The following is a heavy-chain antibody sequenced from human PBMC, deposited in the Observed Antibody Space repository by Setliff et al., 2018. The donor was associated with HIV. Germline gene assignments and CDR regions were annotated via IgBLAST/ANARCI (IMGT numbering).Heavy chain of an antibody. CDR1: GYTFTSYA. D-gene: IGHD4-17*01. CDR3: ARALYGEYGGDLNWLDP. V-gene: IGHV7-4-1*02. Sequence: ASVKVSCKASGYTFTSYAMNWVRQAPGQGLEWMGWINTNTGNPTYAQGFTGRFVFSLDTSVSTAYLQISSLKADDTAVYYCARALYGEYGGDLNWLDPWGQGTLVTVSS. CDR2: INTNTGNP. J-gene: IGHJ5*02.